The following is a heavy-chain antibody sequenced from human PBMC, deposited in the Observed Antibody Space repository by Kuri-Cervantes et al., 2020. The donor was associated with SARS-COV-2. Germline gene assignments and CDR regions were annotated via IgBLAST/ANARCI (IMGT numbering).Heavy chain of an antibody. CDR1: GFSFNSSW. CDR3: ARDPPLSQWLVRGAFDI. V-gene: IGHV3-7*01. J-gene: IGHJ3*02. Sequence: LSLTCAASGFSFNSSWMTWVRQAPGKGPEWVANIKEDGSEKHYVDSVKGRFTISRDNAKNSLYLQMNSLRAEDTAVYYCARDPPLSQWLVRGAFDIWGQGTMVTVSS. CDR2: IKEDGSEK. D-gene: IGHD6-19*01.